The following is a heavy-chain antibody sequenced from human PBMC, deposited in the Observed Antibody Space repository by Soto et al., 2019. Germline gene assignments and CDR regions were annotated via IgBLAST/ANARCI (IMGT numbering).Heavy chain of an antibody. CDR3: ARDRGYGSGPRYYYYGMDV. V-gene: IGHV1-2*02. CDR1: GYTFTGYY. D-gene: IGHD3-10*01. J-gene: IGHJ6*02. CDR2: INPNSGGT. Sequence: ASVKVSCKASGYTFTGYYMHWVRQAPGQVLEWMGWINPNSGGTNYAQKFQGRVTMTRDTSISTAYMELSRLRSDDTAVYYCARDRGYGSGPRYYYYGMDVWGQGTTVTVSS.